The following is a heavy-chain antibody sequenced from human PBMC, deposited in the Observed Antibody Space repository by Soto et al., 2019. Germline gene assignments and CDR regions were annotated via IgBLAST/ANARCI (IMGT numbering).Heavy chain of an antibody. CDR1: GFTFSSYA. J-gene: IGHJ4*02. CDR2: ISYDGSNK. V-gene: IGHV3-30-3*01. D-gene: IGHD5-12*01. CDR3: ARATGGYDSTFDY. Sequence: QVQLVESGGGVVQPGRSLRLSCAASGFTFSSYAMHWVRQAPGKGLEWVAVISYDGSNKYYADSVKGRFTISRDNSKNTLYLQRNSLRAEDTAVYYCARATGGYDSTFDYWGQGTLVTVSS.